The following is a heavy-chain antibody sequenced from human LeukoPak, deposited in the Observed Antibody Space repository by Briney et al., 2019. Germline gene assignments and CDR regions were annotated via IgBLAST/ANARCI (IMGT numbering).Heavy chain of an antibody. CDR2: ISYDGSNK. CDR3: AKVAKYYYGSETYYFFER. D-gene: IGHD3-10*01. CDR1: GFTFSSYT. V-gene: IGHV3-30*04. Sequence: PGGSLRLSCAASGFTFSSYTMHWVRHAPRKGLEGVAVISYDGSNKYYADSVKGRFTISRDNSKNTLYMQMNSLRVEDTAVYYCAKVAKYYYGSETYYFFERWSEGTSVTASS. J-gene: IGHJ1*01.